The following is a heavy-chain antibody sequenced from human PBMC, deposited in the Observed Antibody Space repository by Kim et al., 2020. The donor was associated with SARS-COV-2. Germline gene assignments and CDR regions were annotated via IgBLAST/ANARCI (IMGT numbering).Heavy chain of an antibody. J-gene: IGHJ4*02. Sequence: SETLSLTCTVSGGSISSGDYYWSWIRQPPGKGLEWIGYIYYSGSTYYNPSLKSRVTISVDTSKNQFSLKLSSVTAADTAVYYCARADGDVAVRNFDYWGQGTLVTVSS. D-gene: IGHD4-17*01. V-gene: IGHV4-30-4*01. CDR3: ARADGDVAVRNFDY. CDR2: IYYSGST. CDR1: GGSISSGDYY.